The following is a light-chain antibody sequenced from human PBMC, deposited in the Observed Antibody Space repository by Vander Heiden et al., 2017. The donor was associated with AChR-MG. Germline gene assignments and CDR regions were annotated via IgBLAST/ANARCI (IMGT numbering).Light chain of an antibody. V-gene: IGKV1-27*01. CDR2: AAS. Sequence: DIQLTQSPSSLSASVGDRVTITCRATQAFSNYLAWYQQKPGKAPKLLIYAASTSQSGVPSRFSGSGSGTEFTLTISSLQPEDVATYYCQKYNSVPSTFGLGTKLEIK. CDR3: QKYNSVPST. CDR1: QAFSNY. J-gene: IGKJ2*01.